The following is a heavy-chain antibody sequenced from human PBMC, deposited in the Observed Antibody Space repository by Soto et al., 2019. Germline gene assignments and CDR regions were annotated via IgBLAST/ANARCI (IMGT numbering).Heavy chain of an antibody. CDR1: GGLFSSYA. V-gene: IGHV1-69*01. D-gene: IGHD3-22*01. J-gene: IGHJ4*02. CDR3: ARGGSGYVWFNEF. Sequence: QEQLVQSGAEVKKSGSSVKVSCQDTGGLFSSYAVSCVRQAPGQGLEWMGGIIPVFDTVYYAQKFQGRVTITADESTNTADMALRSLRSEDTAMYYCARGGSGYVWFNEFWGQGTLVTFSS. CDR2: IIPVFDTV.